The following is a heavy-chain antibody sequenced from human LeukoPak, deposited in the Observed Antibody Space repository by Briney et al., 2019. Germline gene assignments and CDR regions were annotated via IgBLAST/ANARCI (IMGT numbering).Heavy chain of an antibody. D-gene: IGHD6-19*01. J-gene: IGHJ3*02. V-gene: IGHV3-48*04. Sequence: GGSLRLSCAASGFTLSRYSMNWVRQVPGKGLEWTAYINSAGHTIYYADFVKGRFAMSRDSTKNSLFLQMTSLRVEDTAVYFCVRDSLAVSNGLDIWGQGTTVIVSS. CDR2: INSAGHTI. CDR3: VRDSLAVSNGLDI. CDR1: GFTLSRYS.